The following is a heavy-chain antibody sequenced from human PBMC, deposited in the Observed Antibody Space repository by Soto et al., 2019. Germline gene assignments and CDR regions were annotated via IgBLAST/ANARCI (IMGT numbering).Heavy chain of an antibody. D-gene: IGHD3-10*01. J-gene: IGHJ4*02. CDR2: INPILSMS. CDR1: GDTFNFYS. Sequence: SVKVSCKASGDTFNFYSINWVRQAPGLGLQWMGRINPILSMSNYAPRFQGRVTMTADKSTSTAYMELSSLRSEDTAMYYCATSYGSGYRAFDSWGQGALVTVSS. CDR3: ATSYGSGYRAFDS. V-gene: IGHV1-69*02.